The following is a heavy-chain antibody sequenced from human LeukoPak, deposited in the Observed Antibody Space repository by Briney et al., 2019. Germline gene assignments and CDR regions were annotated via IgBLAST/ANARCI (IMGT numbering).Heavy chain of an antibody. CDR3: ARGKGFVGYFDY. J-gene: IGHJ4*02. D-gene: IGHD2-15*01. Sequence: SSVKVSCKPSGGTFRSNAIRWVRQSPGQGPEWMGRIIPILGTAEYAEKFQGRVTITADKSTTTAYMELSSLKSEDTALYYCARGKGFVGYFDYWGQGTLVTVSS. CDR2: IIPILGTA. CDR1: GGTFRSNA. V-gene: IGHV1-69*04.